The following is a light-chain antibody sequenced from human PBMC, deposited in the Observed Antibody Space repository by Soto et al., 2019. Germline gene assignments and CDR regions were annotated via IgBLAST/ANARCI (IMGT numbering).Light chain of an antibody. V-gene: IGKV3-20*01. CDR2: GAS. CDR1: QSVRSNY. CDR3: XQXGGSPYT. Sequence: EIVLTQSPGTLSLSPGERATLSCRASQSVRSNYLAWYQQKPGQAPRLLIYGASSRATGIPDRFSGTGSGTDFTLTISRLEPEDFAXXXCXQXGGSPYTFGQGTKLEIK. J-gene: IGKJ2*01.